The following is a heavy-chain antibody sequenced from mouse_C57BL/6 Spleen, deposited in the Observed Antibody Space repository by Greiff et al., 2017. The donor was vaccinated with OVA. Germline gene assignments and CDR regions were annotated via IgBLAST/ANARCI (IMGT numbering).Heavy chain of an antibody. CDR1: GYTFTSYW. CDR3: ARSRDYDGAWFAY. J-gene: IGHJ3*01. V-gene: IGHV1-69*01. CDR2: IDPSDSYT. D-gene: IGHD2-4*01. Sequence: VQLQQPGAELVMPGASVKLSCKASGYTFTSYWMHWVKQRPGQGLEWIGEIDPSDSYTNYNQKFKGKSTLTVDKSSSTAYMQLSSLTSEDSAVYYCARSRDYDGAWFAYWGQGTLVTVSA.